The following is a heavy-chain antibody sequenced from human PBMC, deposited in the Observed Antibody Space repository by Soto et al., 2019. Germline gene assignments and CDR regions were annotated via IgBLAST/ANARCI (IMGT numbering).Heavy chain of an antibody. CDR2: ISYDATKK. D-gene: IGHD6-13*01. CDR1: GFRFSDYG. V-gene: IGHV3-30*18. Sequence: GGSLRLSCVASGFRFSDYGMHWVRQAPGKGLEWVAVISYDATKKYYAESLKGRFTISRDNSKSTLYLQMNSLSGDDTAVYYCAKRAAPRAYYIDLWGQGVLVTVSS. CDR3: AKRAAPRAYYIDL. J-gene: IGHJ4*02.